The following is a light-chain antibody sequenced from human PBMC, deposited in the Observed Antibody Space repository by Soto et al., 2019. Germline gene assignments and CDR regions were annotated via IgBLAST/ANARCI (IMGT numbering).Light chain of an antibody. CDR1: SSDVGKYNL. V-gene: IGLV2-23*02. CDR3: CSYAGTYTYV. J-gene: IGLJ1*01. CDR2: EVS. Sequence: QSALTQPASVSGSPGQSITISCTGTSSDVGKYNLVSWYQHHPGKAPKLMIYEVSKRPSGVPDRFSGSKSGNTASLTISGLQAEDEADYYCCSYAGTYTYVFGTGTKVNV.